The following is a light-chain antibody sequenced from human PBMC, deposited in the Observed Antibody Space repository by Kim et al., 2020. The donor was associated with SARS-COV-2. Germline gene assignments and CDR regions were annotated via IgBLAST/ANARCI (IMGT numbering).Light chain of an antibody. CDR2: GAS. Sequence: SVSPGERATPSGRASQSVSSNLAWYQQKPGQAPRLLIYGASNRATGIPARFSGSGSGTEFTLTISSLQSEDFAVYYCQQYNNWPYTFGQGTKLEI. CDR1: QSVSSN. V-gene: IGKV3-15*01. CDR3: QQYNNWPYT. J-gene: IGKJ2*01.